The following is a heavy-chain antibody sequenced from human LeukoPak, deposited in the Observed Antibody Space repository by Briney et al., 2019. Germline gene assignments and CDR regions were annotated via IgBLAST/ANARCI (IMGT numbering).Heavy chain of an antibody. J-gene: IGHJ5*02. Sequence: GASVKVSCKASGYTFTGYYMHWVRQAPGQGLEWMGRINPNSGGTNYAQKFQGRVTMTRDTSISTAYMELSRLRSDDTAVYYCAREVGWTSCSGGSCLGWFDPWGQGTLVTVSS. V-gene: IGHV1-2*06. CDR1: GYTFTGYY. CDR3: AREVGWTSCSGGSCLGWFDP. CDR2: INPNSGGT. D-gene: IGHD2-15*01.